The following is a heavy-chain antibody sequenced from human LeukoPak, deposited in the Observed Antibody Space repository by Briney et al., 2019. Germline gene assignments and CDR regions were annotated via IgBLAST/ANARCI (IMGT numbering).Heavy chain of an antibody. V-gene: IGHV4-59*01. CDR3: ARHDPEGRLGYDFWSGSRYAYYMDV. D-gene: IGHD3-3*01. J-gene: IGHJ6*03. CDR2: IYYSGST. CDR1: GGSISSYY. Sequence: SETLSLTCTVSGGSISSYYWSWIRQPPRKGLEWIGYIYYSGSTNYNPSLKSRVTISVDTSKNQFSLKLSSVTAADTAVYYCARHDPEGRLGYDFWSGSRYAYYMDVWGKGTTVTVSS.